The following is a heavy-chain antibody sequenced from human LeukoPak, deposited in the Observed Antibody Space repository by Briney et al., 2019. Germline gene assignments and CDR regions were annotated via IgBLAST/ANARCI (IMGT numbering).Heavy chain of an antibody. CDR2: ISAYNGNT. Sequence: ASVKVSCKASGYTFTSYGISWVRQAPGQGLEWMGWISAYNGNTNYAQKLQGRVTMTTDTPTSTAYMELRSLRSDDTDVYYCERVAGRLFDYWGQGPLVTVSS. J-gene: IGHJ4*02. D-gene: IGHD6-6*01. CDR1: GYTFTSYG. CDR3: ERVAGRLFDY. V-gene: IGHV1-18*01.